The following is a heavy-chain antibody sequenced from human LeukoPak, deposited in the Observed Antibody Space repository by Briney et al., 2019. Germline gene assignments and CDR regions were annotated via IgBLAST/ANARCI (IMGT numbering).Heavy chain of an antibody. D-gene: IGHD6-13*01. J-gene: IGHJ5*02. CDR2: INHSGST. V-gene: IGHV4-34*01. CDR3: AKIAAAPPRT. Sequence: SETLSLTCAVYGGSFSGYYWSWIRQPPGKGLEWIGEINHSGSTNYNPSLKSRVTISVDTSKNQFSLKLSSVTAADTAVYYCAKIAAAPPRTWGQGTLSPSPQ. CDR1: GGSFSGYY.